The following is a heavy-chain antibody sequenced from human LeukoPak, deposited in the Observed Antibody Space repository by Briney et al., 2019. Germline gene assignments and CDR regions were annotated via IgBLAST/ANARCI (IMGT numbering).Heavy chain of an antibody. D-gene: IGHD5-18*01. J-gene: IGHJ5*02. CDR1: GYTFTSYD. V-gene: IGHV1-8*03. CDR2: MNPNSGNT. Sequence: ASVKVSCKASGYTFTSYDINWVRQATGQGLEWMGWMNPNSGNTGYAQKFQGRVTITRNTSISTAYMELSSLRSEDTAVYYCARGAYSYGLDNWFDPWGQGTLVTVSS. CDR3: ARGAYSYGLDNWFDP.